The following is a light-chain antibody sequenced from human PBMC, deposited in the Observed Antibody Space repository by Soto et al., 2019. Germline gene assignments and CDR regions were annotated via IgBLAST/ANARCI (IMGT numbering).Light chain of an antibody. CDR1: QSVSSSF. V-gene: IGKV3-20*01. Sequence: DIVLTQSTAILSVSPFQIATFWCMASQSVSSSFLAWYQQRPGQAPRLLIFGASNRATGIPDRFSGSGSGTDFSLTISRLEPEDCAVYYCQQYGNSITFGGGTKVDIK. CDR2: GAS. CDR3: QQYGNSIT. J-gene: IGKJ4*01.